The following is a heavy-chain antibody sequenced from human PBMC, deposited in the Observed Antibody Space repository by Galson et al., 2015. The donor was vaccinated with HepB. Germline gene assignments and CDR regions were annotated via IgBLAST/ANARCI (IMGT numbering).Heavy chain of an antibody. CDR1: GYTFTSYA. V-gene: IGHV1-3*01. Sequence: SVKVSCKASGYTFTSYAMHWVRQAPGQRLEWMGWINAGNGNTKYSQKFQGRVTITRDTSASTAYMELSSLRSEDTAVYYCARDLYPYCGGDCPFGGWGQGTLVTVSS. D-gene: IGHD2-21*02. J-gene: IGHJ4*02. CDR3: ARDLYPYCGGDCPFGG. CDR2: INAGNGNT.